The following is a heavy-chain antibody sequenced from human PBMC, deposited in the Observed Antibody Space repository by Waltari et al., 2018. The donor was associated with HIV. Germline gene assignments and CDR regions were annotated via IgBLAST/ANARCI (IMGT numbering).Heavy chain of an antibody. CDR2: VNPANGNT. D-gene: IGHD6-19*01. CDR1: GYNFTAHG. CDR3: VRGPSCSGGTCYSFFDF. V-gene: IGHV1-3*01. J-gene: IGHJ4*02. Sequence: QVHLVQSGPEVKKHGASVTISCKASGYNFTAHGIHWVRQAPGQRLEWVAWVNPANGNTKYSRIMQARVTVTRDASATTTYMVVNSLRSEETALYYCVRGPSCSGGTCYSFFDFWGQGTLVSVSS.